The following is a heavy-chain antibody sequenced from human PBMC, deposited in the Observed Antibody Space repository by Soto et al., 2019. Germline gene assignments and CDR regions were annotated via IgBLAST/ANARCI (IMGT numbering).Heavy chain of an antibody. V-gene: IGHV3-30-3*01. J-gene: IGHJ4*02. D-gene: IGHD3-16*01. CDR2: ISYDGSNK. Sequence: PLGGSLRLSCAASGFTFSSYAMHWVRQAPGKGLEWVAVISYDGSNKYYADSVKGRFTISRDNSKNTLYLQMNSLRAEDTAVYYCARDGPGGMAKIGEGFDYWGQGTLVTVSS. CDR1: GFTFSSYA. CDR3: ARDGPGGMAKIGEGFDY.